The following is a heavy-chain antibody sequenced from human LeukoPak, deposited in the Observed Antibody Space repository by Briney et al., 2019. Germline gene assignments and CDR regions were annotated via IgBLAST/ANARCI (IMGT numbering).Heavy chain of an antibody. J-gene: IGHJ6*03. CDR1: GGSISSGSYF. V-gene: IGHV4-61*02. Sequence: SETLSLTCTVSGGSISSGSYFWTWIRQPAGKGLEWIGRIYTTGSTNYNPSLKSRVTISVDTSKNQFSLKLSSVTAADTAVYYCARGGGVRGVDYYYYMDVWGKGTTVTISS. CDR3: ARGGGVRGVDYYYYMDV. CDR2: IYTTGST. D-gene: IGHD3-10*01.